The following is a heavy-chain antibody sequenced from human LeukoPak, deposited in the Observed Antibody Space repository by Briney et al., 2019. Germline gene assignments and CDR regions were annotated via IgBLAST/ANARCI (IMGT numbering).Heavy chain of an antibody. D-gene: IGHD3-9*01. CDR3: AMNRYDILPDSKSAFDI. CDR2: INPNGGST. V-gene: IGHV1-46*01. Sequence: ASVKVSCKGSGYTFSSYYIHWVRQAPGQGLEWMGIINPNGGSTNYAQRFQGRVTMTRDTSTSTVYMELSSLRSEETAVYYCAMNRYDILPDSKSAFDIWGQGTMVTVSS. CDR1: GYTFSSYY. J-gene: IGHJ3*02.